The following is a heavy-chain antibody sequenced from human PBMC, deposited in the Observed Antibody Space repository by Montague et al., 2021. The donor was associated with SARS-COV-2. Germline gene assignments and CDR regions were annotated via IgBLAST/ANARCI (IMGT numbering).Heavy chain of an antibody. J-gene: IGHJ5*02. D-gene: IGHD1-7*01. CDR3: VRLRISGTTSRDTVGFDP. Sequence: QSGAEVKKPGESLKISCKGSGYSFTSYWIGWVRQMPGKGLEWMGIIYPDDSDTRYSPSFQGQVTISADKSISTAYLQWSSLKASDTAMYYCVRLRISGTTSRDTVGFDPWGQGTLVIVSS. V-gene: IGHV5-51*01. CDR2: IYPDDSDT. CDR1: GYSFTSYW.